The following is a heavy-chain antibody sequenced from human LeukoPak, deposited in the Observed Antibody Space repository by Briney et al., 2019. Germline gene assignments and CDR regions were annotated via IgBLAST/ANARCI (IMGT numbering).Heavy chain of an antibody. Sequence: SETLSLTCTVSGYSISSGYYWGWIRQPPGKGLEWIGSIYHSGSTNYNPSLKSRVTMSVDTSKNQFSLKLSSVTAADTAVYYCARVGIAAAGTILDYWGQGTLVTVSS. D-gene: IGHD6-13*01. V-gene: IGHV4-38-2*02. CDR3: ARVGIAAAGTILDY. J-gene: IGHJ4*02. CDR1: GYSISSGYY. CDR2: IYHSGST.